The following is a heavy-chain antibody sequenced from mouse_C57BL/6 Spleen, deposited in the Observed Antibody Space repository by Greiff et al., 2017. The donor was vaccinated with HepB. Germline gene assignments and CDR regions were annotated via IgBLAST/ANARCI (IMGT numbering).Heavy chain of an antibody. Sequence: EVQLQQSGPVLVKPGASVKMSCKASGYTFTDYYMNWVKQSHGKSLEWIGVINPYNGGTSYNQKFKGKATLTVDKSSSTAYMELNSLTSEDSAVYYCARENYYGSSYFDYWGQGTTLTVSS. D-gene: IGHD1-1*01. CDR2: INPYNGGT. V-gene: IGHV1-19*01. CDR1: GYTFTDYY. CDR3: ARENYYGSSYFDY. J-gene: IGHJ2*01.